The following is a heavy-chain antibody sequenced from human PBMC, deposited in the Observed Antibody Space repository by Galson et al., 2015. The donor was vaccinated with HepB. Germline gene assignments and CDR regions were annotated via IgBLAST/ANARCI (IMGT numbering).Heavy chain of an antibody. J-gene: IGHJ4*02. CDR3: AHKNSGR. Sequence: PALVKPTQTLTLTCTVSGFSLSNARMGVSWIRQPPGKALEWLALIFWNDDKRYSPSLKNRLTITKDTSKNQVVLTMTNMDPVDTATYYCAHKNSGRWGQGTLVTVSS. CDR2: IFWNDDK. V-gene: IGHV2-5*01. D-gene: IGHD1-26*01. CDR1: GFSLSNARMG.